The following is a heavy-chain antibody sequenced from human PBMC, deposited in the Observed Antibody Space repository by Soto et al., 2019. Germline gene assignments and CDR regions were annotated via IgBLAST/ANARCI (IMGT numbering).Heavy chain of an antibody. CDR1: GYIFTDYY. J-gene: IGHJ4*02. CDR2: INPKTGGT. V-gene: IGHV1-2*04. CDR3: ARDQGNSSSWPIDF. Sequence: ASVKVSCKTSGYIFTDYYIHWVRQAPGQGLEWMGYINPKTGGTTYAQKFQGWVTMTRDTSVSTAYIDLSSLKFNDTAVYYCARDQGNSSSWPIDFGGKETVVTVPS. D-gene: IGHD6-13*01.